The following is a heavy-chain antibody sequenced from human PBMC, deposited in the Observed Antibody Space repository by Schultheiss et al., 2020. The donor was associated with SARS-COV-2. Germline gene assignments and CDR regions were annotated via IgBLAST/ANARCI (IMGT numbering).Heavy chain of an antibody. V-gene: IGHV3-30*07. CDR3: ARGIGGYSGSSDY. Sequence: GGSLRLSCAASGFTFSSYAMHWVRQAPGKGLEWVAVISYDGSNKYYADSVKGRFTISRDNSKNTLYLQMNSLRAEDTAVYYCARGIGGYSGSSDYWGQGTLVTVSS. J-gene: IGHJ4*02. D-gene: IGHD5-18*01. CDR2: ISYDGSNK. CDR1: GFTFSSYA.